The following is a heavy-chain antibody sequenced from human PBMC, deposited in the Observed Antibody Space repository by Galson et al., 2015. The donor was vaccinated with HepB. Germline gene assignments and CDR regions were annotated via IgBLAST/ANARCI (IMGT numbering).Heavy chain of an antibody. CDR3: TTVHYYYDSIRAFDI. D-gene: IGHD3-22*01. CDR2: IKSKTDGGTT. J-gene: IGHJ3*02. V-gene: IGHV3-15*07. CDR1: GFTFSNAW. Sequence: SLRLSCAASGFTFSNAWMNWVRQAPGKGLEWVGRIKSKTDGGTTDYAAPVKGRFTISRDDSKNTLYLQMNSLKTEDTAVYYCTTVHYYYDSIRAFDIWGQGTMVTVSS.